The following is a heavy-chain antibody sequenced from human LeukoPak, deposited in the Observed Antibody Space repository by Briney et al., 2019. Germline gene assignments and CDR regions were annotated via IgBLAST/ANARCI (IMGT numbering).Heavy chain of an antibody. CDR1: GGSISSGGYY. V-gene: IGHV4-31*03. D-gene: IGHD2-2*02. Sequence: SETLSLTCTVSGGSISSGGYYWSWIRQHPGKGLEWIGYIYYSGSTYYNPSLESRVTISVDTSKNQFSLKLSSVTAADTAVYYCARGVVVPAAIPVGYYYYYMDVWGKGTTVTVSS. J-gene: IGHJ6*03. CDR2: IYYSGST. CDR3: ARGVVVPAAIPVGYYYYYMDV.